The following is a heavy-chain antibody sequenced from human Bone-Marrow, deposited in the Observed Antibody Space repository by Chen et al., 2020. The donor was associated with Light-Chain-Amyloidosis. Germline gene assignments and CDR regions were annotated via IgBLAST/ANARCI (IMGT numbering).Heavy chain of an antibody. CDR3: ARDNWFDT. CDR1: GFTFRSHE. V-gene: IGHV3-21*01. J-gene: IGHJ5*02. Sequence: EVQLVESGGGLVKPGGSLRLSCAASGFTFRSHEMNWVRQSPGKGLEWVSSISSSSTYIYYADSVKGRFTISRDNATNSLYLQMRSLRAEDTAVYYCARDNWFDTWGQGTLVTVSS. CDR2: ISSSSTYI.